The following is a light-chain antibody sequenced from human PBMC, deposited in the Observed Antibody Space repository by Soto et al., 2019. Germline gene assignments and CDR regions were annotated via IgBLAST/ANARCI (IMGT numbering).Light chain of an antibody. CDR1: QSIGSW. CDR2: DAS. V-gene: IGKV1-5*01. CDR3: QQYKSSLFC. Sequence: DIQMTQSPSTLSASVGDRVTITCRAGQSIGSWLAWYQQKPGKAPNLLIYDASSLESGVTSRFSGSGSGTEFTLTISSLQPADSETYYCQQYKSSLFCFGPGTKVEIK. J-gene: IGKJ3*01.